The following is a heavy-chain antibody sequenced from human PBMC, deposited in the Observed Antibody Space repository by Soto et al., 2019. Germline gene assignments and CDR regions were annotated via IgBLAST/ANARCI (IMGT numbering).Heavy chain of an antibody. J-gene: IGHJ3*02. CDR2: ISGSGGTT. D-gene: IGHD6-19*01. CDR1: GFTFSSYW. Sequence: PGGSLRLSCAASGFTFSSYWMSWVRQAPGKGLEWVSAISGSGGTTYYADSVKGRFTFSRDNSKNTLYLQMNSLRAEDTAVYYCAKTANGWFSAFDIWGQGTMVTVSS. V-gene: IGHV3-23*01. CDR3: AKTANGWFSAFDI.